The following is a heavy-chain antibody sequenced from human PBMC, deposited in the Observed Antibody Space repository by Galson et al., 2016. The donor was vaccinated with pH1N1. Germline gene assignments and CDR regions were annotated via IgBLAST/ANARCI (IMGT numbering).Heavy chain of an antibody. CDR2: ISKDGNNV. J-gene: IGHJ4*02. Sequence: SLRLSCAASGFTLSCCAMHWVRQAPGKGLECVALISKDGNNVYYAESAKGRFTISRDSSNNTLYLQMNSLRTEDTAIYYCARSRDFSFDYWGQGTLVTVSS. V-gene: IGHV3-30*04. CDR1: GFTLSCCA. D-gene: IGHD4-11*01. CDR3: ARSRDFSFDY.